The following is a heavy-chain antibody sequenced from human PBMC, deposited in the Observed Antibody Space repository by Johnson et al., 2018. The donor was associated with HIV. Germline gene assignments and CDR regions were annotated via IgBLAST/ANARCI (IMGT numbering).Heavy chain of an antibody. CDR3: VRDQGSGWPTNACDI. D-gene: IGHD6-19*01. V-gene: IGHV3-30*04. Sequence: QVQLVESGGGLVQPGGSLRLSCAASGFTFRSYAMHWVRQAPGKGLEWVAVITYDGRNKYYADFVKGRFIISRDNSKNMTNLQMNGLSGEDTADYYCVRDQGSGWPTNACDIWGQGTRVTVSS. CDR1: GFTFRSYA. J-gene: IGHJ3*02. CDR2: ITYDGRNK.